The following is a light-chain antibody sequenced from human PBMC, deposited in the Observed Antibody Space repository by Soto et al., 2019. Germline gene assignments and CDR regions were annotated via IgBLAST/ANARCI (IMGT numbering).Light chain of an antibody. Sequence: EIVMTQSPATLSVSPGERATLSCRASQSVSSNLAWYQQKPGQAPRLLIYGASTRATGIPARFSVSGYGIEFTLTISSRQSEDYAVYYCQQYNSWPPKLTFGPGTKVDIK. CDR1: QSVSSN. CDR2: GAS. V-gene: IGKV3-15*01. J-gene: IGKJ3*01. CDR3: QQYNSWPPKLT.